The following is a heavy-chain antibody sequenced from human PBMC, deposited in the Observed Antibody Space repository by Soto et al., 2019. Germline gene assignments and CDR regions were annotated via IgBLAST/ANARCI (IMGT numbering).Heavy chain of an antibody. CDR1: GGSFSGYY. CDR2: INHSGST. CDR3: ARVFNYYYYYMDV. J-gene: IGHJ6*03. V-gene: IGHV4-34*01. Sequence: SETLSLTCAVYGGSFSGYYWSWIRQPPGKGLEWIGEINHSGSTNYNPSLKSRVTISVDTSKNQFSLKLSSVTAADTAVYYCARVFNYYYYYMDVWGKGTTVTVSS.